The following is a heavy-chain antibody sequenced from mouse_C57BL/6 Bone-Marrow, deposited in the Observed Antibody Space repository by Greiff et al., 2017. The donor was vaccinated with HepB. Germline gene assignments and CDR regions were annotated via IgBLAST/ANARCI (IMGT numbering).Heavy chain of an antibody. V-gene: IGHV1-82*01. CDR1: GYAFRSSW. CDR3: ARGGYGSSSYWYFDV. D-gene: IGHD1-1*01. Sequence: VQLQQSGPELVKPGASVKISCKASGYAFRSSWMNWVKQRPGKGLEWIGRIYPGDGDTNYNGKFKGKATLTADKSSSTAYMQLSSLTSEDSAVYFCARGGYGSSSYWYFDVWGTGTTVTVSS. CDR2: IYPGDGDT. J-gene: IGHJ1*03.